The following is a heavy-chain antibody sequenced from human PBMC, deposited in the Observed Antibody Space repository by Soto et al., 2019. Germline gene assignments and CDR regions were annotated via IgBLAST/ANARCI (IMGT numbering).Heavy chain of an antibody. V-gene: IGHV1-69*12. J-gene: IGHJ4*02. CDR1: GGTFSSYA. CDR3: ARDNREYDSSGSVHYFDY. CDR2: IIPIFGTA. D-gene: IGHD3-22*01. Sequence: QVQLVQSGAEVKKPGSSVKVSCKASGGTFSSYAISWVRQAPGQGLEWMGGIIPIFGTANYAQKFQGRVTITADESTSTAYMELSSLRSEDTAVYYCARDNREYDSSGSVHYFDYWGQGTLVTVSS.